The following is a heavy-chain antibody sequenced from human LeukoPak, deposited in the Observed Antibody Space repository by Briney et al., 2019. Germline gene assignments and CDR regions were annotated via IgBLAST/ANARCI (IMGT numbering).Heavy chain of an antibody. CDR3: ARADYDYVWGSYRYYYFDY. CDR1: GGSISSGDYY. J-gene: IGHJ4*02. CDR2: IYYSGST. D-gene: IGHD3-16*02. V-gene: IGHV4-30-4*01. Sequence: SETLSLTCTVSGGSISSGDYYWSWIRQPPGKGLEWIGYIYYSGSTDYNPSLKSRVTISVDTSKKQFSLKLSSVTAADTAVYYCARADYDYVWGSYRYYYFDYWGQETLVTVSS.